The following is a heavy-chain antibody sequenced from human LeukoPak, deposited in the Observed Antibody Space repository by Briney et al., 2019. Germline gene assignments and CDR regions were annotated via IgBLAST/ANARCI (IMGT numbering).Heavy chain of an antibody. Sequence: PGGSLRLSCAASGFTFSSYGMHWVRQAPGKGLEWVAFIRYDGSNKYYADSVKGRFTISRDNSKNTLYLQMNSLRAEDTAVYYCAGAVYYGSGSYSEPPRVAFDIWGQGTMVTVSS. D-gene: IGHD3-10*01. CDR2: IRYDGSNK. CDR1: GFTFSSYG. J-gene: IGHJ3*02. CDR3: AGAVYYGSGSYSEPPRVAFDI. V-gene: IGHV3-30*02.